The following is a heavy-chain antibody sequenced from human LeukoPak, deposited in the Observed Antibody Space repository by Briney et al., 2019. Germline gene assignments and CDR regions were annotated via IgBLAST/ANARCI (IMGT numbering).Heavy chain of an antibody. Sequence: GGSLSLSCAASGFTFSNYSMHWVRQAPGKGLEWVAVISYGGSNKYYADSVKGRFTISRDTYNHTLYLQMSSLRDENTAVYYCARAHDYGVYTSDYYCGQGTLGTVSS. CDR3: ARAHDYGVYTSDYY. J-gene: IGHJ4*02. D-gene: IGHD4-17*01. CDR1: GFTFSNYS. CDR2: ISYGGSNK. V-gene: IGHV3-30-3*01.